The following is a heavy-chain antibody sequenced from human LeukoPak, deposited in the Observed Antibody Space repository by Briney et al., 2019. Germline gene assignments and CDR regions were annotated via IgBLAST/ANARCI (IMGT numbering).Heavy chain of an antibody. V-gene: IGHV4-39*01. CDR2: IYYSGST. D-gene: IGHD3-3*01. CDR1: GGSISSSSYY. CDR3: ARLPGFWSGYVYWYFDL. J-gene: IGHJ2*01. Sequence: SETLSLTCTVSGGSISSSSYYWGWIRQPPGKGLEWIGSIYYSGSTYYNPSLKSRATISVDTSKNQFSLKLSSVTAADTAVYYCARLPGFWSGYVYWYFDLWGRGTLVTVSS.